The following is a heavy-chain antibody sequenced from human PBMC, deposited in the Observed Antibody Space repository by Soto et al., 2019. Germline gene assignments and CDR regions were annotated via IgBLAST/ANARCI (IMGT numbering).Heavy chain of an antibody. J-gene: IGHJ4*02. CDR1: GGTFSSYA. CDR2: IIPIFGTA. D-gene: IGHD6-13*01. CDR3: ATPGIAAAGTPYFDY. V-gene: IGHV1-69*12. Sequence: QVQLVQSGAEVKKPGSSVKVSCKASGGTFSSYAISWVRQAPGQGLEWMGGIIPIFGTANYAQKFEGRVTITADESTSTASTALSSLRSEDTAVYYCATPGIAAAGTPYFDYWGQGTLVTVSS.